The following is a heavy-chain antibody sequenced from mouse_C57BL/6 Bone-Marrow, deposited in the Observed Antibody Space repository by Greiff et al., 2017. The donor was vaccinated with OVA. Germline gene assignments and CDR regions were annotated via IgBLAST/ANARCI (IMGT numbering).Heavy chain of an antibody. CDR3: ARRGYYGYEWGYFDY. J-gene: IGHJ2*01. V-gene: IGHV5-12*01. CDR2: ISNGGGST. Sequence: EVKLVESGGGLVQPGGSLKLSCAASGFTFSDYYMYWVRQTPEKRLEWVAYISNGGGSTYYPDTVKGRFPISRDNAKNTLYLQMSRLKSEDTAMYYCARRGYYGYEWGYFDYWGQGTTLTVSS. CDR1: GFTFSDYY. D-gene: IGHD2-14*01.